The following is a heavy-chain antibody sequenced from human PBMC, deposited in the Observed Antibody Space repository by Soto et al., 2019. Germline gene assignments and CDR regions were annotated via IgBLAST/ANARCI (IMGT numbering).Heavy chain of an antibody. CDR2: IYYSGST. D-gene: IGHD3-22*01. V-gene: IGHV4-31*03. CDR3: ARRNNYYDSSGYYYWFDP. J-gene: IGHJ5*02. Sequence: LPLTCTVSGGSISSGGYYWSWIRQHPGKGLEWIGYIYYSGSTYYNPSLKSRVTISVDTSKNQFSLKLSSVTAADTAVYYCARRNNYYDSSGYYYWFDPWGQGTLVTVSS. CDR1: GGSISSGGYY.